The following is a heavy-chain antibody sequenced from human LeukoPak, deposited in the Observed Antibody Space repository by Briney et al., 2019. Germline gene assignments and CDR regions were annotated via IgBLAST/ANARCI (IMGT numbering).Heavy chain of an antibody. CDR2: IYYSGST. Sequence: PSGTLSLTCTVSGGSISSSSYYWGWIRQPPGKGLEWIGSIYYSGSTYYNPSLKSRVTISVDTSKNQFSLKLSSVTAADTAVYYCASGSVVTATRYYFDYWGQGTLVTVSS. CDR3: ASGSVVTATRYYFDY. D-gene: IGHD2-21*02. V-gene: IGHV4-39*01. CDR1: GGSISSSSYY. J-gene: IGHJ4*02.